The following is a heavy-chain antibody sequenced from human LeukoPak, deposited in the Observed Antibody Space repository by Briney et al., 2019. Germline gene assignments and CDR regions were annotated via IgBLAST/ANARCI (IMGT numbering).Heavy chain of an antibody. J-gene: IGHJ3*02. V-gene: IGHV3-30*02. D-gene: IGHD6-19*01. CDR3: AREGNIALGAFDI. CDR1: GFTFSSYG. Sequence: GGSLRLSCAASGFTFSSYGMHWVRQAPGKGLEWVAFIRYDGSNKYYADSVKGRFTISRDNSKNTLYLQMNSLRAEDTAVYYCAREGNIALGAFDIWGQGTMVTVSS. CDR2: IRYDGSNK.